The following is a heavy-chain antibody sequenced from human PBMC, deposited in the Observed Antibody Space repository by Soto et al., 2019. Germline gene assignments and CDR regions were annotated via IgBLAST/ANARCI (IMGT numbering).Heavy chain of an antibody. Sequence: SXKVSCKTAGYNXIAYYSYWVRQAPGQGPEWMGMINPSSGATNIAQKFQARITVTSDSSTKTAYLQLRSLRSEDAAVYYCAKYCGGDCRHFDAWGQGTRVTVSS. CDR2: INPSSGAT. CDR1: GYNXIAYY. J-gene: IGHJ4*02. CDR3: AKYCGGDCRHFDA. D-gene: IGHD2-21*02. V-gene: IGHV1-46*01.